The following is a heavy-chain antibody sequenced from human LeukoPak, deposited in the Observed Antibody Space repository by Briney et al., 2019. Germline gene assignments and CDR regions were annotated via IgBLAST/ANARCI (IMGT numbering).Heavy chain of an antibody. CDR2: ISYDGSNK. J-gene: IGHJ3*02. V-gene: IGHV3-30*03. D-gene: IGHD3-22*01. CDR3: ARFEGVIALAFDI. CDR1: GFTFSSYG. Sequence: GGSLRLSCAASGFTFSSYGMHWVRQAPGKGLEWVAVISYDGSNKYYADSVKGRFTISRDNSKNTLYLQMNSLRAEDTAVYYCARFEGVIALAFDIWGQGTMVTVSS.